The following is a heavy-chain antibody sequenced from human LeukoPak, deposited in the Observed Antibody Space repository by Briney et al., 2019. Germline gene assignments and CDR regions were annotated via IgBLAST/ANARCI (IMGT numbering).Heavy chain of an antibody. CDR2: IHSSGST. J-gene: IGHJ4*02. V-gene: IGHV4-59*01. D-gene: IGHD4-17*01. Sequence: SETLSLSCTVSTGSISNYFWNWIREPLGIGLEWIVYIHSSGSTNYALSLKRRLTLSVDTAKNQVALKLSSVTAADTAVYYCARSNCDYPYPFGYWGQGILVTVSS. CDR3: ARSNCDYPYPFGY. CDR1: TGSISNYF.